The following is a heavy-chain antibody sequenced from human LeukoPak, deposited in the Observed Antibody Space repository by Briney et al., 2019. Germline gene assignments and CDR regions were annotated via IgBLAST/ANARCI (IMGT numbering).Heavy chain of an antibody. CDR3: ARGVPGVYYYYYMDV. CDR1: GYTFTSYG. CDR2: IYGDNGNT. J-gene: IGHJ6*03. Sequence: ASVKVSCKASGYTFTSYGISWVRQAPGQGLEWMGWIYGDNGNTKYSQEFQGRVTITRDTSASTAYMELSSLRSEDMAVYYCARGVPGVYYYYYMDVWGKGTTVTVSS. D-gene: IGHD2-8*01. V-gene: IGHV1-18*03.